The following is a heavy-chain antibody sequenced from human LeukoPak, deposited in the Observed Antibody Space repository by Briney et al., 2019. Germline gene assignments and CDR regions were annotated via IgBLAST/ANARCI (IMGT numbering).Heavy chain of an antibody. J-gene: IGHJ4*02. D-gene: IGHD3-3*01. CDR2: IYHSGST. V-gene: IGHV4-30-2*02. Sequence: SQTLSLTRAVSGGSISSGGYSWSWIRQPPGKGLEWIGYIYHSGSTYYNPSLKSRVTISVDTSKNQFSLKLSSVTAADTAVYYCARSLEWLYDYWGQGTLVTVSS. CDR3: ARSLEWLYDY. CDR1: GGSISSGGYS.